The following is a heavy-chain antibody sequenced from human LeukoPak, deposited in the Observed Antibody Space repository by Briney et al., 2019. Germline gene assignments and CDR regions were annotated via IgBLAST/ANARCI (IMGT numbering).Heavy chain of an antibody. J-gene: IGHJ4*02. Sequence: GGSLRLSCAASGFTFISYEINWVRQAPGRGLELVSYFSGRVGTIFYADSVKGRFTMSRDNAKNSLNLQMNSLRAEGTAVYYCAREVASHCFDCSGFDYWGQGTLVTVSS. D-gene: IGHD3-22*01. CDR3: AREVASHCFDCSGFDY. CDR2: FSGRVGTI. V-gene: IGHV3-48*03. CDR1: GFTFISYE.